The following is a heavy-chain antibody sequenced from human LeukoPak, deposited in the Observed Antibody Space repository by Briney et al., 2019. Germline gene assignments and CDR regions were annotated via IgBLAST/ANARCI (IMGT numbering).Heavy chain of an antibody. J-gene: IGHJ5*02. CDR3: ARIRGIWRGGINWFDP. CDR1: GGSISSSSYY. Sequence: SETLSLTCTVSGGSISSSSYYWGWIRQPPGKGLEWIGSIYYSGSTYYNPSLKSRVTISVDTSKNQFSLKLSSVTAADTAVYYCARIRGIWRGGINWFDPWGQGTLVTVSS. D-gene: IGHD3-3*01. V-gene: IGHV4-39*07. CDR2: IYYSGST.